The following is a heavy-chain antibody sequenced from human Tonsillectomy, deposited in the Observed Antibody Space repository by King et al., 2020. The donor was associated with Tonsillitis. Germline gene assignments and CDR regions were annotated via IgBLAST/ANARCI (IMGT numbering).Heavy chain of an antibody. D-gene: IGHD5-12*01. J-gene: IGHJ4*02. CDR1: GGSISSGDYY. Sequence: MQLQESGPGLVKPSQTLSLTCTVSGGSISSGDYYWSWIRQPPGKGLEWIGYIYYSGSTYYNPSLKSRVTISVDTSKNQFSLKLSSVTAADTAVYYCARLNYGVATSEAGDDYWGQGTLVTVSS. CDR2: IYYSGST. V-gene: IGHV4-30-4*01. CDR3: ARLNYGVATSEAGDDY.